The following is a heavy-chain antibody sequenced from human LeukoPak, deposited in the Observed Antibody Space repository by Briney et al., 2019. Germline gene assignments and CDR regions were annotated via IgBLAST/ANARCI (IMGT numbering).Heavy chain of an antibody. V-gene: IGHV3-30*04. CDR3: ARDLISWCYFDY. Sequence: GGSLRLSCAASGFTFSSYAMHWVRQAPGKGLDWVAVISFDGTNKHYADSVKGRFTISRDNSKNTLYLQMNSLRPEDTAVYFCARDLISWCYFDYWGQGTLVTVSS. CDR1: GFTFSSYA. CDR2: ISFDGTNK. J-gene: IGHJ4*02. D-gene: IGHD6-13*01.